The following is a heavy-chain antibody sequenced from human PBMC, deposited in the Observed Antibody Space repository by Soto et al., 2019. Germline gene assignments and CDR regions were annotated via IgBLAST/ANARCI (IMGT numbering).Heavy chain of an antibody. J-gene: IGHJ4*02. CDR2: IIPIFGAT. V-gene: IGHV1-69*13. Sequence: SAKVCCKASGGTFNSYAISWVRQAPGQGLEWMGGIIPIFGATNYAQKFQGRVTITADESTNTAYMELSSLRSEDTAVYYCASESYGGEFDYWGQGTLVTVSS. CDR1: GGTFNSYA. D-gene: IGHD4-17*01. CDR3: ASESYGGEFDY.